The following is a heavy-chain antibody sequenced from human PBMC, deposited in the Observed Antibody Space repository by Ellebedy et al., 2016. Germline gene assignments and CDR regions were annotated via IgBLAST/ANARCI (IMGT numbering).Heavy chain of an antibody. CDR2: VVGSGERT. V-gene: IGHV3-23*01. CDR3: ANVGGSGSYYNGY. Sequence: GESLKISCAASGFTFSNAWMNWVRQAPGKGPEWVSAVVGSGERTFYADSVKGRFTISRDNSKNRLYLQMNSLKVEDTATYYCANVGGSGSYYNGYWGLGTLVTVSS. CDR1: GFTFSNAW. J-gene: IGHJ4*02. D-gene: IGHD3-10*01.